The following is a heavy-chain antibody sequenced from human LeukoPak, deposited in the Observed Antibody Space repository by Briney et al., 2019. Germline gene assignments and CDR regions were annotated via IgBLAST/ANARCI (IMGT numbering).Heavy chain of an antibody. Sequence: GGSLRLSCAASGFTFSSYGMHWVRQAPGKGLEWVAVISYDGSNKYYADSVKGRFTISSDNSKNTLYLQMNSLRAEDTAVYYCAKVDQLVVVTGFDYWGQGTLVTVSS. CDR2: ISYDGSNK. D-gene: IGHD2-21*02. V-gene: IGHV3-30*18. CDR3: AKVDQLVVVTGFDY. J-gene: IGHJ4*02. CDR1: GFTFSSYG.